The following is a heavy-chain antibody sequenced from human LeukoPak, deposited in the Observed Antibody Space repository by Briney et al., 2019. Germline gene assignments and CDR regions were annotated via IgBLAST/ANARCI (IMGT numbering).Heavy chain of an antibody. J-gene: IGHJ6*03. CDR3: ARAGYHYYYYYMDV. V-gene: IGHV4-34*01. D-gene: IGHD3-9*01. CDR1: GGSFSGYY. CDR2: INHSGST. Sequence: SETLSLTCAVYGGSFSGYYWSWIRQPPGKGLEWIGEINHSGSTNYNPSLKSRVTISVDTSKNQFSLKLSSVTAADTAVYYCARAGYHYYYYYMDVWGKGTTVTVSS.